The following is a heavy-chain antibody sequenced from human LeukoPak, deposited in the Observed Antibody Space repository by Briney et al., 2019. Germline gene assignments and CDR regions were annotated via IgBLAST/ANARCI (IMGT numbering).Heavy chain of an antibody. Sequence: GGSLRLSCAASGFTFSDYYMSWIRQAPGKGLEWVSYISSSGSTIYYADSVKGRFTISRDNAKNSLYLQMNSLRAEDTAVYYCAKEGYCSSTSCYGVKDYWGQGTLVTVSS. D-gene: IGHD2-2*01. CDR2: ISSSGSTI. V-gene: IGHV3-11*04. J-gene: IGHJ4*02. CDR1: GFTFSDYY. CDR3: AKEGYCSSTSCYGVKDY.